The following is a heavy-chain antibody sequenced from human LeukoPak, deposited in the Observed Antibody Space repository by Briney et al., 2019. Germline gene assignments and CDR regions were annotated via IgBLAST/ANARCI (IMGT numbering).Heavy chain of an antibody. CDR2: ISYDGSNK. CDR1: GFTFSSYA. V-gene: IGHV3-30-3*01. J-gene: IGHJ6*02. Sequence: GGSLRLSCAASGFTFSSYAMHWVRQAPGKGLEWVAVISYDGSNKYYADSVKGRFTISRDNSKNTLYLQMNSLRAEDTAVYYCARGGITMVRGVMGYYGMDVWGQGTTVTVSS. D-gene: IGHD3-10*01. CDR3: ARGGITMVRGVMGYYGMDV.